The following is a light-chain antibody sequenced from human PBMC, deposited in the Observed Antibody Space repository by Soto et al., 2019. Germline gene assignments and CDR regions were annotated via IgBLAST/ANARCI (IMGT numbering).Light chain of an antibody. CDR2: SST. V-gene: IGLV7-43*01. CDR1: TGSVTSDYY. J-gene: IGLJ3*02. Sequence: QTVVTQEPSLTVSPGGTVTLTCASSTGSVTSDYYPNWFQQKPGQAPRAIIYSSTNKYSWTPARFSGSLLGGKAALTLSGVRPEDEAEYYCLLYDGGARVFGGGTKLTVL. CDR3: LLYDGGARV.